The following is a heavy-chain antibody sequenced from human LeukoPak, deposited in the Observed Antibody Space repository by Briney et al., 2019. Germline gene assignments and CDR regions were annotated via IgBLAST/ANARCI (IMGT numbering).Heavy chain of an antibody. D-gene: IGHD6-19*01. J-gene: IGHJ4*02. CDR2: IIPIFGTA. Sequence: GASVKVSCKASGGTFSSYAISWVRQAPGQGLEWMGGIIPIFGTANYAQKFQGRVTITADESTSTAYMELSSLRSEDTAVYCCARGDSSGWSKYYFDYWGQGTLVTVSS. CDR3: ARGDSSGWSKYYFDY. CDR1: GGTFSSYA. V-gene: IGHV1-69*13.